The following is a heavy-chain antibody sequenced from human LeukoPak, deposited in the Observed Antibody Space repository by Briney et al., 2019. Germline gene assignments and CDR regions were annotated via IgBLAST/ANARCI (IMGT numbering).Heavy chain of an antibody. CDR1: GFTFDDYA. CDR3: AKDIGVSTKWPTAIGYYMDV. D-gene: IGHD3-10*01. CDR2: ISWDGGST. Sequence: GGSLRLSCAASGFTFDDYAMRWVRQAPGKGLEWVSLISWDGGSTYYADSVKGRFTISRDNSKNSLYLQMNSLRAEDTALYYCAKDIGVSTKWPTAIGYYMDVWGKGTTVTVSS. V-gene: IGHV3-43D*03. J-gene: IGHJ6*03.